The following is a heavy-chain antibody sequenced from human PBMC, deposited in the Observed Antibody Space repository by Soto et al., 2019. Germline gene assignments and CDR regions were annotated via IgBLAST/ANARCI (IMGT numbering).Heavy chain of an antibody. V-gene: IGHV4-31*03. Sequence: SETLSLTCTVSGGSISSGGYYWSWIRQHPGKGLEWIGYIYYSGSTYYNPSLKSRVTISVDTSKNQFSLKLSSVTAADTAVYYCARGRKGYSYGHNWFDPWGQGTLVTVS. CDR3: ARGRKGYSYGHNWFDP. CDR2: IYYSGST. J-gene: IGHJ5*02. D-gene: IGHD5-18*01. CDR1: GGSISSGGYY.